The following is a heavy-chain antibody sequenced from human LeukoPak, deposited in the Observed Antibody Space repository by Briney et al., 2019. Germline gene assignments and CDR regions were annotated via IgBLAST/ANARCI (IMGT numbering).Heavy chain of an antibody. D-gene: IGHD6-13*01. CDR3: ARAWPTRGSSSWSSVLEDYGMDV. CDR1: GYTFTSYG. CDR2: ISAYNGNT. Sequence: GASVKVSCKASGYTFTSYGISWVRQAPGQGLEWMGWISAYNGNTNYAQKLQGRVTMTTDTSTSTAYMELRSLRSDDTAVYYCARAWPTRGSSSWSSVLEDYGMDVWGQGTTVNVSS. V-gene: IGHV1-18*01. J-gene: IGHJ6*02.